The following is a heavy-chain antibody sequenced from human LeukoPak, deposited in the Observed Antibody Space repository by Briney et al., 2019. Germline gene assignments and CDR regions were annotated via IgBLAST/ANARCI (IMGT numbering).Heavy chain of an antibody. V-gene: IGHV3-21*01. Sequence: GGSLRLSCAASGFTFRSYSMNWVRQAPGKGLEWVSTISSSSSHIYYADSVEGRFNISRDNAKNSLYLQMNSLRADDTAVYYCGREVPGGATILDCWGQGTLVTVSS. J-gene: IGHJ4*02. CDR1: GFTFRSYS. D-gene: IGHD1-26*01. CDR2: ISSSSSHI. CDR3: GREVPGGATILDC.